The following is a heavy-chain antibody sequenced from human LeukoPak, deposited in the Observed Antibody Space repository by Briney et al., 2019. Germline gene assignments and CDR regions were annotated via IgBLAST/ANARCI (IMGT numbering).Heavy chain of an antibody. CDR1: GFTFSSYG. Sequence: GRSLRLSCAASGFTFSSYGMHWVRQAPGKGLEWVAVIWYDGSNKYYADSVKVGFTISRDNSKNTMYLQMHSLRAEDTAVYYCARVASYGYFASWGQGTLVTVSS. V-gene: IGHV3-33*01. CDR2: IWYDGSNK. D-gene: IGHD5-18*01. CDR3: ARVASYGYFAS. J-gene: IGHJ4*02.